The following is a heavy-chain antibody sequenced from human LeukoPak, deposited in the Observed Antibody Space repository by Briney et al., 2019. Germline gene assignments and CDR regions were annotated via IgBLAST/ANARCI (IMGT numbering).Heavy chain of an antibody. J-gene: IGHJ4*02. CDR1: GFTFSSYG. CDR2: ISYGGSSE. V-gene: IGHV3-30*19. D-gene: IGHD3-10*01. CDR3: ARDNYGLDY. Sequence: GGSLRLSCAASGFTFSSYGMHWVRQAPGKGLDWVAFISYGGSSEYYADSVKGRFTISRDNSKNTLYLQMNSLRAEDTAVYYCARDNYGLDYWGQGTLVTVSS.